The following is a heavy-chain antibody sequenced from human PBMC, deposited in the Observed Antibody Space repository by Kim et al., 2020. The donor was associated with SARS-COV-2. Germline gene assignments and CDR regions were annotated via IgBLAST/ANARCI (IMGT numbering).Heavy chain of an antibody. CDR3: ARLPAAGAKYYYGMDV. Sequence: SETLSLTCTVSGGSISSSSYYWGWIRQPPGKGLEWIGSIYYSGSTYYNPSLKSRVTISVDTSKNQFSLKLSSVTAADTAVYYCARLPAAGAKYYYGMDVWGQGTTVTVSS. J-gene: IGHJ6*02. D-gene: IGHD6-25*01. CDR1: GGSISSSSYY. CDR2: IYYSGST. V-gene: IGHV4-39*01.